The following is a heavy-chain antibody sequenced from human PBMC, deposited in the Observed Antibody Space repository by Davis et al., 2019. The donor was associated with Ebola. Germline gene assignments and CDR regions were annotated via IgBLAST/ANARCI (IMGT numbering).Heavy chain of an antibody. V-gene: IGHV1-18*04. CDR2: IITDNGNR. Sequence: AASVKVSCKASGYTFTSYGISWVRQAPGQGLEWMGWIITDNGNRNYAQKFQGRVTMSTDTSASTAYMELSSLRSEDTSVYYCARDRGGDYSFDYWGQGTLVTVSS. CDR1: GYTFTSYG. D-gene: IGHD3-10*01. J-gene: IGHJ4*02. CDR3: ARDRGGDYSFDY.